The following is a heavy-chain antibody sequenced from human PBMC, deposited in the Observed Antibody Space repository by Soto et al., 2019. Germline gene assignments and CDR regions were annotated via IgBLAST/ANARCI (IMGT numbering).Heavy chain of an antibody. CDR2: FKPTGGGST. CDR3: ASDYGSGVEMDV. J-gene: IGHJ6*02. V-gene: IGHV1-46*01. CDR1: GYTFSGYY. Sequence: ASLKVSCKPSGYTFSGYYVRWVRQAPGQGLEWLGVFKPTGGGSTSYAQRFQGRVTVTRDTSTSTVYMELGSLRFDDTAVFFCASDYGSGVEMDVWGQGTRVTVS. D-gene: IGHD3-10*01.